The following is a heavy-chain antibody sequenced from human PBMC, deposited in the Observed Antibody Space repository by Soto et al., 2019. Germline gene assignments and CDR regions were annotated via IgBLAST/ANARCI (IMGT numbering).Heavy chain of an antibody. CDR3: ARDRGIAARPFSNDAFDM. D-gene: IGHD6-6*01. J-gene: IGHJ3*02. V-gene: IGHV1-18*01. CDR1: GYTFTSYG. CDR2: ISAYNGNT. Sequence: ASVKVSCKASGYTFTSYGISWVRQAPGQGLEWMGWISAYNGNTNYAQKLQGRVTMTTDTSISTAYMELSRLRSDDTAVYYCARDRGIAARPFSNDAFDMWGQGTMVTVS.